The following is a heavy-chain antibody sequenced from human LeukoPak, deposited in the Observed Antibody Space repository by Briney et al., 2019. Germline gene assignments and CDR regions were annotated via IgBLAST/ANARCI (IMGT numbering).Heavy chain of an antibody. CDR2: IIPIFGTA. D-gene: IGHD5-12*01. J-gene: IGHJ3*02. CDR3: ARPELRGYSGYDPLSDAFDI. Sequence: SVKVSCKASGGTFSSYAISWVRQAPGQGLEWMGGIIPIFGTAKYAQKLQDRVTITADESTNTVYMELSCLRSEDTAVYYCARPELRGYSGYDPLSDAFDIWGQGTMVTISS. V-gene: IGHV1-69*13. CDR1: GGTFSSYA.